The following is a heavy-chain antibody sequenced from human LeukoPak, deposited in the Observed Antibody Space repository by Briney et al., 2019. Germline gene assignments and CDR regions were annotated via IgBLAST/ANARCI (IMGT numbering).Heavy chain of an antibody. V-gene: IGHV3-66*01. D-gene: IGHD2-15*01. CDR3: ARGPSSIAFDY. CDR1: GFTVSSNY. Sequence: GGSLRLSCAASGFTVSSNYMSWVRQAPGKGLEWVSVIYSGGSTYYADSVKGRFTISRDNSKNTLYLQMNSLRAEDTAVYYCARGPSSIAFDYWGQGTLVTVSS. CDR2: IYSGGST. J-gene: IGHJ4*02.